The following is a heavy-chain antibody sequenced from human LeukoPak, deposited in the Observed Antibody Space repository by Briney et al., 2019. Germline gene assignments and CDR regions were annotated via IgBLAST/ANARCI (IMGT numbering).Heavy chain of an antibody. CDR1: GFTFSSYS. D-gene: IGHD3-10*01. CDR3: ARDSFVPWFGEPNDAFDI. J-gene: IGHJ3*02. Sequence: GGSLRLSCAASGFTFSSYSMNWVRQAPGKGLEWVSSISSSSSYIYYADSVKGRFTISRDNAKNSLYLQMNSLRAEDTAVYYCARDSFVPWFGEPNDAFDIWGQGTMVTVSS. V-gene: IGHV3-21*01. CDR2: ISSSSSYI.